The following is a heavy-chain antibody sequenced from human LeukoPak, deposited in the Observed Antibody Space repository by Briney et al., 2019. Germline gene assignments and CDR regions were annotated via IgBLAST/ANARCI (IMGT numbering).Heavy chain of an antibody. CDR2: IYPGDSDT. Sequence: GESLKISCKGSGYSFTNYWIGWVRQMPGKDLEWMGIIYPGDSDTRYSPSFQGQVTFSADKSISTAYLQWSSLKASDTAMCYCARHRSGSYYSHFDYWGQGTLVTVSS. D-gene: IGHD3-10*01. V-gene: IGHV5-51*01. J-gene: IGHJ4*02. CDR3: ARHRSGSYYSHFDY. CDR1: GYSFTNYW.